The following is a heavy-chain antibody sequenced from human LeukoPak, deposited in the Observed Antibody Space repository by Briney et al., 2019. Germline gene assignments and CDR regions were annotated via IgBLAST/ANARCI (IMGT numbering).Heavy chain of an antibody. J-gene: IGHJ4*02. V-gene: IGHV3-23*01. CDR3: ARRAAGYYDSSAYYNY. Sequence: GGSLRLSCAASGFTFRNYVMNWVRQAPGKGLEWVSGISGSGDSTYYADSVKGRFTISRDNSKNALYLQMNSLRAEDTAVYYCARRAAGYYDSSAYYNYWGQGTLVTVSS. CDR1: GFTFRNYV. D-gene: IGHD3-22*01. CDR2: ISGSGDST.